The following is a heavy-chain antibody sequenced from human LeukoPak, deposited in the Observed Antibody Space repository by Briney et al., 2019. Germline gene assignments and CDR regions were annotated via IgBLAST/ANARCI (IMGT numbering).Heavy chain of an antibody. D-gene: IGHD1-7*01. CDR3: AIRTRDYFDY. CDR1: GFTFSSYG. V-gene: IGHV3-30*03. J-gene: IGHJ4*02. Sequence: GGSLRLSCAASGFTFSSYGMHWVRQAPGKGLEWVAVISYDGSNKYYADSVKGRFTISRDNSKNTLYLQMNSLRAEDTAVYYCAIRTRDYFDYWGQGTLVTVSS. CDR2: ISYDGSNK.